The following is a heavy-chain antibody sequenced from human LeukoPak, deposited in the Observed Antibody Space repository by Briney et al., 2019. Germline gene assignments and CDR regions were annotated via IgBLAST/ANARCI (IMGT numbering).Heavy chain of an antibody. CDR3: ARDMGAPDYGSYSVDY. Sequence: SETLSLTCTVSGGSVSSGSYYWSWIRQPPGRGLEWIAYIHYSGSAAYNPSLKSRVTISRDMSTNQFSLKMTSVTAADTAVYFCARDMGAPDYGSYSVDYWGQGTLVTVSS. CDR1: GGSVSSGSYY. V-gene: IGHV4-61*01. J-gene: IGHJ4*02. D-gene: IGHD4-23*01. CDR2: IHYSGSA.